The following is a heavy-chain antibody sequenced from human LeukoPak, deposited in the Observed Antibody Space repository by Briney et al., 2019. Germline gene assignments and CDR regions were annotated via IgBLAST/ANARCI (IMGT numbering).Heavy chain of an antibody. Sequence: SGTLSLTCAVSGGSISSSNWWSWVRQPPGKGLEGIGEIYHSGSTNYNPSLKSRVTISVDKSKNQFSLKLSSVTAADTAVYYCAREMADILTRYFDYWGQGTLVTVSS. D-gene: IGHD3-9*01. V-gene: IGHV4-4*02. CDR3: AREMADILTRYFDY. CDR2: IYHSGST. J-gene: IGHJ4*02. CDR1: GGSISSSNW.